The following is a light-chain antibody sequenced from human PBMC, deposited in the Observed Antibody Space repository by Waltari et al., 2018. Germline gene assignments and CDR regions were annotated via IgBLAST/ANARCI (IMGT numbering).Light chain of an antibody. J-gene: IGKJ1*01. CDR2: GAS. V-gene: IGKV1-6*01. CDR1: QDIRDD. CDR3: LQHSNYPWT. Sequence: AVQMTQSPSSLSASVGDRTSITCRASQDIRDDLGWYQHKSGTAPKLLICGASTLQRGVPSRFSGSGSGTGFTLTISNLQPADSATYYCLQHSNYPWTFGQGTKVEI.